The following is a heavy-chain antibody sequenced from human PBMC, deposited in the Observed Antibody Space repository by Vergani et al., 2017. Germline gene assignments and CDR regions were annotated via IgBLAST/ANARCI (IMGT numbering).Heavy chain of an antibody. CDR2: IGTAGDT. CDR1: GFTFSSYD. D-gene: IGHD4-17*01. Sequence: EVQLLESGGGLVQPGGSLRLSCAASGFTFSSYDMHWVRQATGKGLEWVSAIGTAGDTYYPGSVKGRFTISRENAKNSLYLQMNSLRAGDTAVYYCARAAFSDYGDLYYYGMDVWGQGTTVTVSS. J-gene: IGHJ6*02. CDR3: ARAAFSDYGDLYYYGMDV. V-gene: IGHV3-13*04.